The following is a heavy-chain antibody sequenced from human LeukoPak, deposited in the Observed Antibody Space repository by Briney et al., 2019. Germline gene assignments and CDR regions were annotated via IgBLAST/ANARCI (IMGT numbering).Heavy chain of an antibody. J-gene: IGHJ4*02. V-gene: IGHV3-48*04. CDR2: ISGRGNTI. CDR1: GSTFSSYN. CDR3: ARDPPALEDFDY. Sequence: GGSLRLSCAASGSTFSSYNMNWVRQAPGKGLEWVSYISGRGNTIKYADSVKGRFTISRDNGKNSLYLHMSSLRAEDTAVYYCARDPPALEDFDYWGQGTQVTVS.